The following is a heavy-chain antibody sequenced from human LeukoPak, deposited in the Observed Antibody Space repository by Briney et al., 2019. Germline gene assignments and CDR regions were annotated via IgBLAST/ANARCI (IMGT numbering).Heavy chain of an antibody. CDR2: IIPNLGTT. CDR3: ATTNDGGGYQWGDFFDF. CDR1: GGTFISHA. D-gene: IGHD3-22*01. J-gene: IGHJ4*02. Sequence: GSSVKVSCKASGGTFISHAISGVRQAPGQGLEWMGRIIPNLGTTNRAQNFQDRVTLTADKSTNTAYMELTSLTSDDTAVYYCATTNDGGGYQWGDFFDFWGQGTLVTVSS. V-gene: IGHV1-69*04.